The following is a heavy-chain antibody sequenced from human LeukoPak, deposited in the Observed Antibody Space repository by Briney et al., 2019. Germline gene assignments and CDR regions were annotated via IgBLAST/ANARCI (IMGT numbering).Heavy chain of an antibody. CDR3: ARGINYGLDV. CDR2: VNPSSGGP. J-gene: IGHJ6*02. CDR1: GYTFTGYS. V-gene: IGHV1-2*06. Sequence: ASVKVSCKASGYTFTGYSIHWVRQAPGQGLEWMGRVNPSSGGPSYAQTFQGRVTMTRDTPISTDYMELSRVRSDDTAVYYCARGINYGLDVWGQGTTVTVSS. D-gene: IGHD3-3*02.